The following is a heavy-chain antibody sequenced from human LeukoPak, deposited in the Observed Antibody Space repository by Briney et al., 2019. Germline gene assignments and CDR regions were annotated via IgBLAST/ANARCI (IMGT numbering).Heavy chain of an antibody. Sequence: SETLSLTCTVSGGSISSSRYYWGWIRQPPGKGLEWIGSIYYSGSTYYNPSLKSRVTISVDTSKNQFSLKLSSVTAADTAVYYCARRGGYGFDYWGQGTLVTVSS. CDR3: ARRGGYGFDY. D-gene: IGHD3-16*01. CDR1: GGSISSSRYY. J-gene: IGHJ4*02. V-gene: IGHV4-39*01. CDR2: IYYSGST.